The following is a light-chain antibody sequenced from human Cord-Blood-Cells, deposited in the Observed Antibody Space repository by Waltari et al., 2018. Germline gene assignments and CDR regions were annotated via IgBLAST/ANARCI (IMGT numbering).Light chain of an antibody. CDR1: SSDVGGYNY. V-gene: IGLV2-14*01. CDR2: DVS. J-gene: IGLJ1*01. Sequence: QSALTQPASVSGSPGQSITISCTGTSSDVGGYNYVSWYQQHPDKAPKLMIYDVSKRPSGVSNRFSGSKSGNTASLTISGLQAEDEADYYCSSYTSSSTVFGTGTKVTVL. CDR3: SSYTSSSTV.